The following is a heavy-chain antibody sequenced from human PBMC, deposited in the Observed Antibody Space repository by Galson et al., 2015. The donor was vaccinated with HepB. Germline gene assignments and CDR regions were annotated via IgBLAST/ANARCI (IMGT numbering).Heavy chain of an antibody. V-gene: IGHV1-58*02. CDR2: IVVGSGNT. J-gene: IGHJ6*03. D-gene: IGHD3-16*01. Sequence: SVKVSCRASGFTFTSSAMQWVRQARGKRLEWIGWIVVGSGNTNYAQKFQERVTITRDMSTSTAHMELSSLRSEDTAVYYCAAGRGGYVGKLSDYYYYYMDVWGKGTTVTVSS. CDR3: AAGRGGYVGKLSDYYYYYMDV. CDR1: GFTFTSSA.